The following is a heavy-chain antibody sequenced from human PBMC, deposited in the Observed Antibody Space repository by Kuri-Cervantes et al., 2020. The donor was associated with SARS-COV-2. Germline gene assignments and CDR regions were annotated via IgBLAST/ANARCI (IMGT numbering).Heavy chain of an antibody. CDR3: AKEQDYYDSSGQFDY. Sequence: GESLKISCAASGFTFSSYAMSWVRQAPGKGLEWVSVIYSGGSSTYYEDSVKGRFTTSTDYSKKTLFLQKNSLRAEDTTVYYCAKEQDYYDSSGQFDYWGQGTLVTVSS. CDR1: GFTFSSYA. J-gene: IGHJ4*02. D-gene: IGHD3-22*01. V-gene: IGHV3-23*03. CDR2: IYSGGSST.